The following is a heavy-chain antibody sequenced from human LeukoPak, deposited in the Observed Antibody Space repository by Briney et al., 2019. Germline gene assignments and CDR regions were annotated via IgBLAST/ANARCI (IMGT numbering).Heavy chain of an antibody. CDR2: INTDGSST. CDR3: YGGNAEH. Sequence: GGSLTLSCAASGFTFSSYWMHWVRQAPGKGLMWVSGINTDGSSTMYADSVKGRFTISRDNAKNTLYLQMNSLRGEDTAVYHCYGGNAEHWGQGTLVTVSS. D-gene: IGHD4-23*01. CDR1: GFTFSSYW. J-gene: IGHJ1*01. V-gene: IGHV3-74*03.